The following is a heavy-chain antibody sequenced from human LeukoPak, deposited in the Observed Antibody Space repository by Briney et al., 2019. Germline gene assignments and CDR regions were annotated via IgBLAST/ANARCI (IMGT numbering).Heavy chain of an antibody. D-gene: IGHD3-3*01. CDR3: AKAWDDFWSGYYVH. CDR2: IWYDGSNK. Sequence: PGRSLRLSCAASGFTFSSYGMHWVRQAPGKGLEWVAVIWYDGSNKYYADSVKGRFTISRDNSKNTLYLQMNSLRAEDTAVYYCAKAWDDFWSGYYVHWGQGTLVTVSS. CDR1: GFTFSSYG. J-gene: IGHJ4*02. V-gene: IGHV3-33*03.